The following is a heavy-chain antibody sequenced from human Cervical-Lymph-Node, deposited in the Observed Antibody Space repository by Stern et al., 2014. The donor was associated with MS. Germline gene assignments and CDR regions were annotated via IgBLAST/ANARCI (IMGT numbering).Heavy chain of an antibody. CDR1: GFTFNNAW. Sequence: EVQLEESGGGLVKPGGSLRLSCAVSGFTFNNAWMTWVRQAPGRGLEGVGRIKSETDGGTTDYAAPVKGRFIISRETTKNTLYLHMNSLKIEDTAVYYCTTPFITVLRGVRKDVWGQGTTVTVSS. V-gene: IGHV3-15*01. D-gene: IGHD3-10*01. CDR3: TTPFITVLRGVRKDV. CDR2: IKSETDGGTT. J-gene: IGHJ6*02.